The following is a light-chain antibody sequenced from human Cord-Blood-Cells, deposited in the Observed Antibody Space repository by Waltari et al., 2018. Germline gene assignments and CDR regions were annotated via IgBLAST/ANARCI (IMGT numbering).Light chain of an antibody. J-gene: IGLJ3*02. CDR3: CSYAGSNTWV. V-gene: IGLV2-23*01. Sequence: QSALTQPASVSGSPGQSITISCTGTSSDVGSYNLVSWYQQHPGKAPKLMIYGGSKLPSGVSNRFSGSKSGNTACLTISGLQAEDEADYYWCSYAGSNTWVFGGGTKLTVL. CDR2: GGS. CDR1: SSDVGSYNL.